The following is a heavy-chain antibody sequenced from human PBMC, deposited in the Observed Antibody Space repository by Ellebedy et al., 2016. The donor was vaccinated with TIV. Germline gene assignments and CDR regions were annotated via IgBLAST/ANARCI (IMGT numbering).Heavy chain of an antibody. J-gene: IGHJ6*02. CDR2: IRSNSNYI. CDR3: AAAHYYFYGKDV. V-gene: IGHV3-21*01. Sequence: PGGSLRLSCAASGFTFSSYSMNWVRQAPGKGLGWVSSIRSNSNYIYYADSVRGRFTISRDNAKKSLYLQMNSLRAEDTAVYYCAAAHYYFYGKDVWGQGTRVTVSS. D-gene: IGHD2-15*01. CDR1: GFTFSSYS.